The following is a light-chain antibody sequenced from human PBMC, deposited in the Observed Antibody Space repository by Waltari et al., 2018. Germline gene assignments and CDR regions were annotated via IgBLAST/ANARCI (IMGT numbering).Light chain of an antibody. CDR3: ATWDDSLNAWV. CDR1: YSNIGRNA. CDR2: IDN. J-gene: IGLJ3*02. V-gene: IGLV1-44*01. Sequence: EVTQPPSASGTPGQRVTISCSGSYSNIGRNAVNWYQQLPEAAPKLLIYIDNQRPSGVPDRFSGSKSGTSASLAISGLQSEDEAVYHCATWDDSLNAWVFGGGTKVTVL.